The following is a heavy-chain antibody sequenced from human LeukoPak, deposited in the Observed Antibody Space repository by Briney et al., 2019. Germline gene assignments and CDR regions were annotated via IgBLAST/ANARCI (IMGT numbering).Heavy chain of an antibody. CDR2: ISSSSSYI. V-gene: IGHV3-21*01. J-gene: IGHJ5*02. CDR1: GFTFSSYS. CDR3: ARDDAIGWGYCSGGSCPNWFDP. D-gene: IGHD2-15*01. Sequence: GGSLRLSCAASGFTFSSYSMNWVRQAPGKGLEWVSSISSSSSYIYYADSVKGRFTISRDNAKNSLYLQMNSLRAEDTAVYYCARDDAIGWGYCSGGSCPNWFDPWGQGTLVTVSS.